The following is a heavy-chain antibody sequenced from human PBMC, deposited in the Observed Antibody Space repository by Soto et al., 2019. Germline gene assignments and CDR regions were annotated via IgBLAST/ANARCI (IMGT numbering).Heavy chain of an antibody. V-gene: IGHV4-34*01. CDR3: ASHRGSWGSFRYRWFDP. J-gene: IGHJ5*02. CDR1: GGSLSSYH. Sequence: QVQLQQWGAGLLKPSETLSLTCAVYGGSLSSYHWSWIRQSPGKGLEWIGEINESGGTNYSPSLKSRVTISVDTSKNQLSLTVNSVTAAVTAVYYCASHRGSWGSFRYRWFDPWGQGTVVTVSS. D-gene: IGHD3-16*02. CDR2: INESGGT.